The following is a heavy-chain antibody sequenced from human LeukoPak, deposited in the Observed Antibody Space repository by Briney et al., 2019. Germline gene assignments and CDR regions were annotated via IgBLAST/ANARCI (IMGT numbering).Heavy chain of an antibody. J-gene: IGHJ4*02. CDR3: ARDSGSYYIRYYFDY. CDR2: ISYDGSNK. Sequence: GGSLRLSCVASGFTFSSYAMHWVRQAPGKGLEWVTVISYDGSNKYYADSVKGRFTISRDNSKNTLYLQMNSLRAEDTVLYFCARDSGSYYIRYYFDYWGQGTLVTVSS. D-gene: IGHD3-10*01. CDR1: GFTFSSYA. V-gene: IGHV3-30*04.